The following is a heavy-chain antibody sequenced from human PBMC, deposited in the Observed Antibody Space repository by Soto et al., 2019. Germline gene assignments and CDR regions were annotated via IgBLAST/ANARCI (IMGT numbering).Heavy chain of an antibody. CDR3: GKDIGYRGYGRPPPQENWFAP. CDR2: IIPIFGTA. D-gene: IGHD5-12*01. J-gene: IGHJ5*02. Sequence: QVQLVQSGAEVKKPGSSVKVSCKASGGTFSSYAISWVRQAPGQGLEWMGGIIPIFGTANYAQKFQGRVTITAKKPPSTAYRGLRGLGSGDPPVYYCGKDIGYRGYGRPPPQENWFAPWAQEPLVPVSS. CDR1: GGTFSSYA. V-gene: IGHV1-69*06.